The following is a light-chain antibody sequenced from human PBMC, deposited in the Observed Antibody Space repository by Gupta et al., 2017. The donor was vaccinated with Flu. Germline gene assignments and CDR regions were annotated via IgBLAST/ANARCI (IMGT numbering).Light chain of an antibody. V-gene: IGLV2-14*03. Sequence: SITIPRTGSRTDVGGYNWVAWYQQHPGKAPKLLISDVYNRPSGVSNRFSGSKSGYTASLTIFGLQVEDEADYFCSSYSSLGLVVFGGGTKLTVL. CDR2: DVY. CDR1: RTDVGGYNW. CDR3: SSYSSLGLVV. J-gene: IGLJ3*02.